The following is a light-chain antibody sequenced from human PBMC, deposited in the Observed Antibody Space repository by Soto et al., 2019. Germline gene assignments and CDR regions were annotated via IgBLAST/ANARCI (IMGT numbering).Light chain of an antibody. J-gene: IGLJ1*01. CDR3: SSYTNINTRACV. V-gene: IGLV2-14*01. CDR1: SGDIGSYNR. CDR2: EVT. Sequence: QSSLTHPASLSGSPGQSITISCTGTSGDIGSYNRVSWYQQHPGKAPKLIIYEVTDRPSGVSNRFSGSKSGNTASLTISGLQAEDEAEYYCSSYTNINTRACVFGTGTRSPS.